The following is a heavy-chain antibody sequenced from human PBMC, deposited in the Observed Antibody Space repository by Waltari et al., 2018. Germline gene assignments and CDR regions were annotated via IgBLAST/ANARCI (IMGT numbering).Heavy chain of an antibody. Sequence: QVQLVQSGAEVKKPGASVKVSCKASGYTFTGYYMHWVRQAPGQGLEWMGRINPNSGGTNYAQKVQGRVTMTRDTSISTAYMELSRLRSDDTAVYYCASPPEYCSSTSCYAAFDIWGQGTMVTVSS. J-gene: IGHJ3*02. CDR2: INPNSGGT. CDR3: ASPPEYCSSTSCYAAFDI. CDR1: GYTFTGYY. V-gene: IGHV1-2*06. D-gene: IGHD2-2*01.